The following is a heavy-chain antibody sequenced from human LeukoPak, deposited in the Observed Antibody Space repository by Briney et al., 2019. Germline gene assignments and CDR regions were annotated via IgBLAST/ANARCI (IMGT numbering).Heavy chain of an antibody. CDR3: ARAPYGSGSYFDY. CDR1: GFTFSSYG. J-gene: IGHJ4*02. V-gene: IGHV3-21*01. Sequence: GGTLRLSCAASGFTFSSYGMSWVRQAPGKGLEWVSSISSSSSYIYYADSVKGRFTISRDNAKNSLYLQMNSLRAEDTAVYYCARAPYGSGSYFDYWGQGTLVTVSS. CDR2: ISSSSSYI. D-gene: IGHD3-10*01.